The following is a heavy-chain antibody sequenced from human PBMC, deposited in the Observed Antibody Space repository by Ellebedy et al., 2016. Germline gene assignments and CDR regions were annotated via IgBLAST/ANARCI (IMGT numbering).Heavy chain of an antibody. D-gene: IGHD3-16*01. J-gene: IGHJ5*02. V-gene: IGHV1-3*01. CDR2: INAGNGNT. CDR3: ARDPLLNLGWFDP. CDR1: GYTFTSYA. Sequence: ASVKVSCKASGYTFTSYAMHWVRQAPGQRLEWMGWINAGNGNTKYSQKFQGRVTITRDTSASTAYMELSSLRSEDTAVYYCARDPLLNLGWFDPWGQGTLVTVSS.